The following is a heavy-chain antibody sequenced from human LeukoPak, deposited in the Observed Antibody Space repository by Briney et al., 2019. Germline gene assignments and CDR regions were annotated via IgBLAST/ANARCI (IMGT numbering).Heavy chain of an antibody. CDR3: ARVGDFWSGQELDY. CDR2: IYYSGST. D-gene: IGHD3-3*01. J-gene: IGHJ4*02. Sequence: PSETLSLTCTVSGGSISSYYWSWIRQPPGKGLEWIGYIYYSGSTNYNPSLKSRGTISVDTSKNQFSLKLSSVTAADTAVYYCARVGDFWSGQELDYWGQGTLVTVSS. V-gene: IGHV4-59*01. CDR1: GGSISSYY.